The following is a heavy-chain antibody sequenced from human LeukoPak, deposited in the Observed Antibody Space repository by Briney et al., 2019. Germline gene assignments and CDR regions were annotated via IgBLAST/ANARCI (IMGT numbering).Heavy chain of an antibody. D-gene: IGHD3-3*01. V-gene: IGHV4-39*01. CDR3: AVFWSGYYTLDY. CDR2: IYYSVST. Sequence: PSETLSHTCTVSGGSISSSSYYWSWIRQPPGKGLEWIGRIYYSVSTYYNPSLKSRVTISVDTSKNQFSLKLSSVTAADTAVYYCAVFWSGYYTLDYWGQGTLVTVSS. CDR1: GGSISSSSYY. J-gene: IGHJ4*02.